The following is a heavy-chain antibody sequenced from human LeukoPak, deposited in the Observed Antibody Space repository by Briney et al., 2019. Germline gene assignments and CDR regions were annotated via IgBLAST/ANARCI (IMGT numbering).Heavy chain of an antibody. CDR2: ISAYNGNT. CDR3: ARDHPLCSSTSCYTRGSWFDP. Sequence: ASVKVSCKASGYTFTSYGISWVRQAPGQGLEWMGWISAYNGNTNYAQKLQGRVTMTTDTSTSTAYMELRSLRSDDTAVYYCARDHPLCSSTSCYTRGSWFDPWGQGTLVTVSS. CDR1: GYTFTSYG. J-gene: IGHJ5*02. V-gene: IGHV1-18*01. D-gene: IGHD2-2*02.